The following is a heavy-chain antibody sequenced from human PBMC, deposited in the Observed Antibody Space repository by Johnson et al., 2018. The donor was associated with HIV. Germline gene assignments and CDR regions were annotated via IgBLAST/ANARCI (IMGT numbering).Heavy chain of an antibody. Sequence: VQLVESGGGVVRPGGSRRLSCAASGFTFDDYGMNWVRQTPGTGLEWVSGIDWHGGSTGYADSVKGRFPISRDNVKNSLYMQRNSLRAEDTALYYCARAKIFCSGGRCSLDAFDIWGQGTMVTVSS. V-gene: IGHV3-20*04. J-gene: IGHJ3*02. CDR2: IDWHGGST. CDR3: ARAKIFCSGGRCSLDAFDI. CDR1: GFTFDDYG. D-gene: IGHD2-15*01.